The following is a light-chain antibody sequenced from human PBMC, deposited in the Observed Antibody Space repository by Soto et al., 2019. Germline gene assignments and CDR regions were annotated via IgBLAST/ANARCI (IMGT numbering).Light chain of an antibody. CDR3: QHYDWSLTWT. CDR2: GAS. J-gene: IGKJ1*01. CDR1: QTISSSC. Sequence: EIVLTQSPGTLSLSPGERATLYCRASQTISSSCLAWYQQKRGQAPRLLIYGASTKATGVPDRFSGSGSGTDFTLTISELEPEDFAVDYCQHYDWSLTWTCGQGTKVEI. V-gene: IGKV3-20*01.